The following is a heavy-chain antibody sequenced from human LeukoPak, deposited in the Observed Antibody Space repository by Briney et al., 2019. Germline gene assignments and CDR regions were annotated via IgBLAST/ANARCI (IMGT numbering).Heavy chain of an antibody. CDR3: ASGDSSSWYSWFDP. Sequence: SETLSLTYAVYGGSFSGYYWSWIRQPPGKGLEWIGEINHSGSTNYNPSLKSRVTISVDTSKNQFSLKLSSVTAADTAVYYCASGDSSSWYSWFDPWGQGTLVTVSS. V-gene: IGHV4-34*01. D-gene: IGHD6-13*01. J-gene: IGHJ5*02. CDR1: GGSFSGYY. CDR2: INHSGST.